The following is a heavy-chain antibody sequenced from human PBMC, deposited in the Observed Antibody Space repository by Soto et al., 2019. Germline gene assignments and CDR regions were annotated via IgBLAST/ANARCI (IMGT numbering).Heavy chain of an antibody. D-gene: IGHD3-10*01. CDR3: ARDPGTRSYSYASGSYSTYYYYGLYV. Sequence: ASVTVSCTASGYTFTRYYMHWVRQTPGQGLEWMGIINPSGGSTSYAQKFQGRVTMTRDTSTSTVYMELSSLRSEDTAVYYCARDPGTRSYSYASGSYSTYYYYGLYVWG. J-gene: IGHJ6*02. CDR2: INPSGGST. V-gene: IGHV1-46*03. CDR1: GYTFTRYY.